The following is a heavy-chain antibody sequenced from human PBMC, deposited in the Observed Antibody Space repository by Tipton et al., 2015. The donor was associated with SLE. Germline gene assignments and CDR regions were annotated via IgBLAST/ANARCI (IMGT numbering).Heavy chain of an antibody. Sequence: TLSLTCTVSGYSISSGYYWGWIRQPPGKGLEWIGSIYHSGSTYYNPSLKSRVTISVDTSKNQFSLKLSSVTAADTAVYYCARVVQLLYFDYWGQGTLVTVSS. V-gene: IGHV4-38-2*02. CDR3: ARVVQLLYFDY. CDR2: IYHSGST. D-gene: IGHD2-2*01. CDR1: GYSISSGYY. J-gene: IGHJ4*02.